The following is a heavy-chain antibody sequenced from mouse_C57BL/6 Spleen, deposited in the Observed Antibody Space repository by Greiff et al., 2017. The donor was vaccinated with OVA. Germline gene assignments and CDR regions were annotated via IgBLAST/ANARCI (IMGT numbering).Heavy chain of an antibody. Sequence: VQLQQPGAELVKPGASVKLSCKASGYTFTSYWMHWVKQRPGQGLEWIGMIHPNSGSTNYNEKFKSKATLNVDKSSSTAYMQLSSLTSEDSAVYYCARDGPPYWYFDVWGTGTTVTVSS. J-gene: IGHJ1*03. CDR3: ARDGPPYWYFDV. D-gene: IGHD1-1*01. CDR1: GYTFTSYW. CDR2: IHPNSGST. V-gene: IGHV1-64*01.